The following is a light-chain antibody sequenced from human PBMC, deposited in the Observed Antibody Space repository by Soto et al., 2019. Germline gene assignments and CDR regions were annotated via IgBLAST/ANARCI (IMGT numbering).Light chain of an antibody. J-gene: IGKJ5*01. Sequence: EIVMKHSPAALSVKQGERATLSCRASQSVSSNLAWYQLKPGQAPRLLIYGASNRATGIPARFSDSGSGTDFTLTISSLEPEDFAVYYSQQRSNLQVTFGQGTRLEIK. V-gene: IGKV3D-11*02. CDR1: QSVSSN. CDR3: QQRSNLQVT. CDR2: GAS.